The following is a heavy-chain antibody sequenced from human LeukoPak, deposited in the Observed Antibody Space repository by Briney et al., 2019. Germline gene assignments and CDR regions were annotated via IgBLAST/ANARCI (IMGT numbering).Heavy chain of an antibody. CDR2: IKQEGTEK. CDR1: GFTFSGYW. V-gene: IGHV3-7*01. D-gene: IGHD6-19*01. CDR3: AYHSGWYTAVFDS. J-gene: IGHJ4*02. Sequence: GGSLRLSCAASGFTFSGYWMSWVRQAPGGGLEWVANIKQEGTEKNYLDSVKGRFTISRDNAKNSLYLQMNSLRAEDTAVYYCAYHSGWYTAVFDSWGQGTLVTVSS.